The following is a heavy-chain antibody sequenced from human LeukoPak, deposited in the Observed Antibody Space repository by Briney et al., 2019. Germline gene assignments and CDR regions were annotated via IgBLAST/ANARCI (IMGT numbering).Heavy chain of an antibody. CDR2: ISAYNGNT. CDR1: GYTFTSYG. V-gene: IGHV1-18*01. Sequence: ASVKVSCKASGYTFTSYGISWVRQAPGQGLEWIGWISAYNGNTNYAQKLQGRVTMTTDTSTSTAYMELRSLRSDDTAVYYCARDRNYYGSGSYSQDWGQGTLVTVSS. CDR3: ARDRNYYGSGSYSQD. D-gene: IGHD3-10*01. J-gene: IGHJ4*02.